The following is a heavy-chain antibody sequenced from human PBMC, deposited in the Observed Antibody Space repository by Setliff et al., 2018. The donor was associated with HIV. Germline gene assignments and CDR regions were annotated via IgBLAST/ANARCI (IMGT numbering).Heavy chain of an antibody. J-gene: IGHJ5*02. CDR1: NYSISSGSY. CDR3: ARRSGGYDLFFDS. V-gene: IGHV4-38-2*01. CDR2: VFHSGTT. Sequence: KASETLSLTCAVSNYSISSGSYWAWIRQSPGKGLAWIGSVFHSGTTYYNPSLKSRVTISVHTSKNLLSLSLVSVTATDTAIYYCARRSGGYDLFFDSWGQGMLVTVSS. D-gene: IGHD5-12*01.